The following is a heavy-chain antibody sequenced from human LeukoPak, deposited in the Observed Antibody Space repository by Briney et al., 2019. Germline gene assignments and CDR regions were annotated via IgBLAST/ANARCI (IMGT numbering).Heavy chain of an antibody. V-gene: IGHV3-66*01. CDR1: GFTVSSSY. CDR3: ASSWSSAPPYYYYGMDV. D-gene: IGHD3-3*01. Sequence: GGSLRPSCAASGFTVSSSYMSWVRQAPGKGLEWVSVIYSGGSTYYADSVKGRFTISRDNSKNTLYLQMNSLRAEDTAVYYCASSWSSAPPYYYYGMDVWGQGTTVTVSS. J-gene: IGHJ6*02. CDR2: IYSGGST.